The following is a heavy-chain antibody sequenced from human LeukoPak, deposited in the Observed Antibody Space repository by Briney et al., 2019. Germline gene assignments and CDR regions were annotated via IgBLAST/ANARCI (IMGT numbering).Heavy chain of an antibody. CDR1: GGSTSSYY. D-gene: IGHD3-10*01. CDR2: IYYSGST. J-gene: IGHJ5*02. CDR3: ARVWGYYGSGSYNWFDP. Sequence: SETLSLTCTVSGGSTSSYYWSWIRQPPGKGLEWIGYIYYSGSTNYNPSLKSRVTISVDTSKNQFSLKLSSVTAADTAVYYCARVWGYYGSGSYNWFDPWGQGALVTVSS. V-gene: IGHV4-59*01.